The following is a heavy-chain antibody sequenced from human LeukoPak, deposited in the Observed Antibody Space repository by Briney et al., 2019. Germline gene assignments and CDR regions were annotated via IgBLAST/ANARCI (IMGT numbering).Heavy chain of an antibody. CDR1: GGSISSYY. CDR2: IYYSGST. V-gene: IGHV4-59*08. CDR3: ARGLWFGDENPPYFDY. J-gene: IGHJ4*02. Sequence: PSETLSLTCTVSGGSISSYYWSWIRQPPGKGLEWIGYIYYSGSTNYNPSLKSRVTISVDTSRNQFSLKLSSVTAADTAVYYCARGLWFGDENPPYFDYWGQGILVTVSS. D-gene: IGHD3-10*01.